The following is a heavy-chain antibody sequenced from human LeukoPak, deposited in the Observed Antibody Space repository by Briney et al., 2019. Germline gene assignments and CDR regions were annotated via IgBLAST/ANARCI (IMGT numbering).Heavy chain of an antibody. D-gene: IGHD2-2*01. CDR2: IYHSGTT. J-gene: IGHJ5*02. Sequence: SETLSLTCAVSGYSISSGYYWGWIRQPPGKGLEWIGTIYHSGTTYYNPSLKSRVTISLDTSKNQFSLNLRSVTAADTAVYYCARFESTSGRGFDPWGQGNLVTVSS. V-gene: IGHV4-38-2*01. CDR3: ARFESTSGRGFDP. CDR1: GYSISSGYY.